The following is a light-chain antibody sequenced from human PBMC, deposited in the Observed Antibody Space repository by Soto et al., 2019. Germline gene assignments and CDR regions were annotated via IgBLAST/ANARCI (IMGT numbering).Light chain of an antibody. Sequence: DIQMTQSPSSLSASIGDRVTITCRASQGISNYLAWYQQKPGKVPKLLIYAASTLRSGVPSRFSGSGSGTDFTLTISSLEPEDVASYYCQQYDSASFTFGPGTKVDIK. J-gene: IGKJ3*01. CDR2: AAS. CDR3: QQYDSASFT. V-gene: IGKV1-27*01. CDR1: QGISNY.